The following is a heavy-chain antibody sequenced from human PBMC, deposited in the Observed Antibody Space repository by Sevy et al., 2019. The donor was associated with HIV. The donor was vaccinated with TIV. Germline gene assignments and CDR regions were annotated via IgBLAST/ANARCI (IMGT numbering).Heavy chain of an antibody. CDR2: IYSDGST. CDR3: ARGGTIFGLVRHYFDY. Sequence: GESLKISCAASAFSVNSNYMTWVRQAPGKGLEWVSIIYSDGSTKYADALKGRFSISRDNSKNTMYLQMNSLRVEDTAVYYCARGGTIFGLVRHYFDYWGQGTLVTVSS. D-gene: IGHD3-3*01. CDR1: AFSVNSNY. V-gene: IGHV3-66*01. J-gene: IGHJ4*02.